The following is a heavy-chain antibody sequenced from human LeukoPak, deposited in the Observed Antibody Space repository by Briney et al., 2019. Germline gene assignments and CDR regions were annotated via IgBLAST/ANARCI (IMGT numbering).Heavy chain of an antibody. CDR2: INHSGST. Sequence: SETLSLTCAVYGGSLSGYYWSWIRQPPGKGLEWIGEINHSGSTNYNPSLKSRVTISVDTSKNQFSLKLSSVTAADTAVYYCASTGGYYDSSEIDYWGQGTLVTVSS. D-gene: IGHD3-22*01. J-gene: IGHJ4*02. V-gene: IGHV4-34*01. CDR3: ASTGGYYDSSEIDY. CDR1: GGSLSGYY.